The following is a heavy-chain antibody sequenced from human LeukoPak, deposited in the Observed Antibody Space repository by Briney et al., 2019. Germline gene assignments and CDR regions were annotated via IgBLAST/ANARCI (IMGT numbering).Heavy chain of an antibody. CDR2: INTDGSST. J-gene: IGHJ4*02. Sequence: GGSLRLSCAASGFTFSSYWMHWVRQAPGKGLMWVSRINTDGSSTGYADSVKGRFTISRDNAKNTLYLQMNSLRAEDTAVYYCARAPNDYWSSYSASFDSWGQGTLVTVSS. D-gene: IGHD3-3*01. CDR1: GFTFSSYW. V-gene: IGHV3-74*01. CDR3: ARAPNDYWSSYSASFDS.